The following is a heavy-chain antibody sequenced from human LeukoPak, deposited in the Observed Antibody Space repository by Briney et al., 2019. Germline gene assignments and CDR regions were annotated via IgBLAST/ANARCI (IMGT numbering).Heavy chain of an antibody. D-gene: IGHD6-13*01. CDR1: GYSISSGYY. V-gene: IGHV4-38-2*02. CDR3: ARDSYSSSWHFDY. J-gene: IGHJ4*02. Sequence: PSETLSLTCAVSGYSISSGYYWGWIRQPPGKGLEWIGSIYHSGSTYYNPSLKSRVTISVDTSKNQFSLKLSSVTAADTAVYYRARDSYSSSWHFDYWGQGTLVTVSS. CDR2: IYHSGST.